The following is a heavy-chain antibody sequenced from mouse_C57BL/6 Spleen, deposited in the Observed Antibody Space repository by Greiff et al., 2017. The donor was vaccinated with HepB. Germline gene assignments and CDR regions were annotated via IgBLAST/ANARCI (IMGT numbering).Heavy chain of an antibody. J-gene: IGHJ3*01. V-gene: IGHV5-9*01. CDR3: ARKEGYWGWFAY. CDR1: GFTFSSYT. D-gene: IGHD4-1*01. CDR2: ISGGGGNT. Sequence: EVKLVESGGGLVKPGGSLKLSCAASGFTFSSYTMSWVRQTPEKRLEWVATISGGGGNTYYPDSVKGRFTISRDNAKNTLYLQMSSLRSEDTALYYCARKEGYWGWFAYWGQGTLVTVSA.